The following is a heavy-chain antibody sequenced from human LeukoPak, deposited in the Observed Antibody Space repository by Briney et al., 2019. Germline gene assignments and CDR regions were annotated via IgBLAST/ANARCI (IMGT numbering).Heavy chain of an antibody. CDR2: IYYSGST. CDR3: ARGGVGATQYYFDY. CDR1: GCSISSYY. D-gene: IGHD1-26*01. Sequence: SETLSLTCTVSGCSISSYYWSWIRQPPGKGLEGLGYIYYSGSTNYNPSLKSRVTISVDTSKNQFSLKLSSVTAADTAVYCCARGGVGATQYYFDYWGQGTLVTVSS. J-gene: IGHJ4*02. V-gene: IGHV4-59*01.